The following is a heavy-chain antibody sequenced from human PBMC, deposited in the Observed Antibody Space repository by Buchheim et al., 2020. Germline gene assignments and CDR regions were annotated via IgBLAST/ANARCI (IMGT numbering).Heavy chain of an antibody. V-gene: IGHV3-15*01. CDR2: IKNKIYGGTA. Sequence: EVQLVESGGGLVKPGGSLRLSCAASGFSFTNAWMTWVRQTPGKGLEWVGRIKNKIYGGTADYGAPVKGRFTISRHDSKNTLYLQMNSLKTEDTAVYYCTTGSNFDISTGSEDYWGQGTL. CDR1: GFSFTNAW. J-gene: IGHJ4*02. D-gene: IGHD3-9*01. CDR3: TTGSNFDISTGSEDY.